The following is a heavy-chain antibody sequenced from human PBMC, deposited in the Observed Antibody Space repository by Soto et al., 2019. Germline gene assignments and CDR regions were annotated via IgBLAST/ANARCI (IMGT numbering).Heavy chain of an antibody. V-gene: IGHV4-39*01. CDR3: ARQKGTSIRYLLPDY. J-gene: IGHJ4*02. D-gene: IGHD6-13*01. CDR2: IYYSGTT. Sequence: SETLSLTCTVSGGSISSRGYYWGWLRQPPGKGLEWIGSIYYSGTTYYNPSLKSRVTISVDTSKNQFSLKVSSVSATDTAVYYCARQKGTSIRYLLPDYWGQGTLVTVSS. CDR1: GGSISSRGYY.